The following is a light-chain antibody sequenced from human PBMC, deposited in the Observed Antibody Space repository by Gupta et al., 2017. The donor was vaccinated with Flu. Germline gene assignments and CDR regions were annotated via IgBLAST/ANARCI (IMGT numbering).Light chain of an antibody. Sequence: DTQMTQSPSSLSASVGDRVTITCRASQSISSYLHWYQQKPGKAPKLLIYHASSWQSGVTSRLSGSGYGTDLPLTISSRQPEDTASHYCQQIDGYPPYTFGQATKLDIK. CDR1: QSISSY. CDR3: QQIDGYPPYT. J-gene: IGKJ2*01. V-gene: IGKV1-39*01. CDR2: HAS.